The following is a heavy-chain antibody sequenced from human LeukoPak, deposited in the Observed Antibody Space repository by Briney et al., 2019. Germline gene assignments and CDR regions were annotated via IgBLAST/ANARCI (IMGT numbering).Heavy chain of an antibody. J-gene: IGHJ5*02. CDR2: INPSGGST. CDR3: ARITYDFWSGYYMPDDP. Sequence: GASVKVSCKASGYTFTSYYMHWVRQAPGQGLEWMGIINPSGGSTSYAQKFQGRVTMTRDTSTSTAYMELRSLRSDDPAVYYCARITYDFWSGYYMPDDPWGQGTLVTVSS. CDR1: GYTFTSYY. V-gene: IGHV1-46*01. D-gene: IGHD3-3*01.